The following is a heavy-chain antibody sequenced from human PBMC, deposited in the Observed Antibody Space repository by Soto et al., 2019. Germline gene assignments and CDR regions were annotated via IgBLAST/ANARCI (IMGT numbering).Heavy chain of an antibody. CDR1: GGTFSSYA. J-gene: IGHJ6*02. D-gene: IGHD2-2*01. CDR3: AREVRYCSSNSCSDYGMDV. Sequence: SVKVSCKASGGTFSSYAISWVRQAPGQGLEWMGGIIPIFGTANYAQKFQGRVTITADESTSTAYMELSSLRSEDTAVYYCAREVRYCSSNSCSDYGMDVWRQGTTVTVSS. CDR2: IIPIFGTA. V-gene: IGHV1-69*13.